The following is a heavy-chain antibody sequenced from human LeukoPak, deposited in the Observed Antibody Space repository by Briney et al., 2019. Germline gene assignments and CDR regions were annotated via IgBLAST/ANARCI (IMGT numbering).Heavy chain of an antibody. Sequence: SETLSLTCAVYGGSFSGYYWSWIRQPPGKGLEWIGEINHSGSTNYNPYLKSRVTISVDTSKNQFSLKLSSVTAADTAVYYCARATVVVIAMSWFDPWGQGTLVTVSS. CDR2: INHSGST. J-gene: IGHJ5*02. CDR3: ARATVVVIAMSWFDP. D-gene: IGHD2-21*01. CDR1: GGSFSGYY. V-gene: IGHV4-34*01.